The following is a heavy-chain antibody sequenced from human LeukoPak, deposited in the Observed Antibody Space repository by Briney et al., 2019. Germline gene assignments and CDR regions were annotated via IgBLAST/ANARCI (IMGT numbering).Heavy chain of an antibody. CDR3: ARDQEGFDY. Sequence: ASVKVSCKASGYPFTSNYVHWVRQAPGQGLEWVGMIYPRDGSTSYAQKFQGRVIVSRDTSTSTVHMELSGLRSEDRAVYYCARDQEGFDYWGQGTLVTVSS. CDR1: GYPFTSNY. J-gene: IGHJ4*02. V-gene: IGHV1-46*01. CDR2: IYPRDGST.